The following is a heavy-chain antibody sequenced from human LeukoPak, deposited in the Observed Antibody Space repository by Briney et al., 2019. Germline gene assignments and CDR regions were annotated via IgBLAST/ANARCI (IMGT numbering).Heavy chain of an antibody. J-gene: IGHJ5*02. Sequence: ASVTISFKASGYTFTSYDINWVRQVTGQGLEWMGWINPNTGYSASAEKFQGRVTMTRDTSITTAYMELSSLRSEDTAVYYCIRGGCSGGSCKFDPWGQGTLVTVSS. V-gene: IGHV1-8*01. CDR3: IRGGCSGGSCKFDP. CDR1: GYTFTSYD. CDR2: INPNTGYS. D-gene: IGHD2-15*01.